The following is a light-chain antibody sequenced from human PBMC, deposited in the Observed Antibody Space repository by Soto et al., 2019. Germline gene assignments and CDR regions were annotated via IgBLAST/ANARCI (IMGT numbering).Light chain of an antibody. Sequence: QSVLTQPPSVSGAPGQRVTISCTGSSSNIGAGYDVHWYQQLPATAPKLLIYGNSNRPSGVPDRFSGSKSGTSASLAITGLQAEDEADYYSQSYDSSLSGSYVFGAGTELTVL. CDR3: QSYDSSLSGSYV. V-gene: IGLV1-40*01. J-gene: IGLJ1*01. CDR2: GNS. CDR1: SSNIGAGYD.